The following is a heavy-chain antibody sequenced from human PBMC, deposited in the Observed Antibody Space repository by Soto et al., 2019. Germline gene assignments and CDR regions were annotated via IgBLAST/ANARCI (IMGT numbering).Heavy chain of an antibody. Sequence: PGEALKISCKGSGYSFTSYWISWVRQMPGKGLEWMGRIDPSDSYTNYSPSFQGHVTISADKSISTAYLQWSSLKASDTAMYYCERRDSGYVDYYGMDVWGQGTTVNVSS. CDR2: IDPSDSYT. CDR1: GYSFTSYW. J-gene: IGHJ6*02. D-gene: IGHD5-12*01. V-gene: IGHV5-10-1*01. CDR3: ERRDSGYVDYYGMDV.